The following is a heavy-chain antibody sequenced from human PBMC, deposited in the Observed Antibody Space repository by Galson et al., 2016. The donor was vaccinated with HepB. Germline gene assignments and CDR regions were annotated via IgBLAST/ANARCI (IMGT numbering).Heavy chain of an antibody. V-gene: IGHV2-5*02. J-gene: IGHJ4*02. CDR3: VHRGGGLRPDY. CDR1: GFSLSTDIS. D-gene: IGHD6-25*01. CDR2: IYWDDDD. Sequence: PALVTPTQTLTLTCTFSGFSLSTDISVGWVRQRPGKALEWLAIIYWDDDDRYSPSLKRRLTIRKDTNKNQVVLTMTDIDSADTATHYCVHRGGGLRPDYWGQGVLVTVSS.